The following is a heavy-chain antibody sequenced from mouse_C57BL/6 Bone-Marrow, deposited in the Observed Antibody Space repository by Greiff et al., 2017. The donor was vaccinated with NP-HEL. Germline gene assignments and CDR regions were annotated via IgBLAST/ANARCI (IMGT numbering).Heavy chain of an antibody. D-gene: IGHD1-1*01. J-gene: IGHJ4*01. CDR3: ARWDPVVATGAMDY. CDR1: GYTFTSYT. V-gene: IGHV1-4*01. CDR2: INPSSGYT. Sequence: VQGVESGAELARPGASVKMSCKASGYTFTSYTMHWVKQRPGQGLEWIGYINPSSGYTKYNQKIKDKATLTADKSSSTAYMQLSSLTSEDSAVYYCARWDPVVATGAMDYWGQGTSVTVSS.